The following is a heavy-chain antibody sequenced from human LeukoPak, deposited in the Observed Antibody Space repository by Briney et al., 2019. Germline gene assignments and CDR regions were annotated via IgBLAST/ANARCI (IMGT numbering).Heavy chain of an antibody. CDR3: AREIRFRLRYFDWLALDY. Sequence: PGGSLRLSCAASGFTFSNYWMTWVRQAPGKGLEWVANIKKDGSEKNYVDSVKGRFTISRDNAKNSLYLQMNSLRAEDTAVYYCAREIRFRLRYFDWLALDYWGQGTLVTVSS. D-gene: IGHD3-9*01. J-gene: IGHJ4*02. CDR1: GFTFSNYW. V-gene: IGHV3-7*01. CDR2: IKKDGSEK.